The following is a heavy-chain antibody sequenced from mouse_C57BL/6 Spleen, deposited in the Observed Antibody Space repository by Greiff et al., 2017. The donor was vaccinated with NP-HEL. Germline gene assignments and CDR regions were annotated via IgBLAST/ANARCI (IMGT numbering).Heavy chain of an antibody. CDR2: IDSEDGET. CDR3: ALYGVATGDFDD. CDR1: GFNIKDYY. D-gene: IGHD1-1*01. J-gene: IGHJ2*01. V-gene: IGHV14-2*01. Sequence: EVQLQQSGAELVKPGASVKLSCTASGFNIKDYYMHWVKQRTEQGLEWIGRIDSEDGETKYAPKFQGKATITADTSSNTAYLQLSSLTSEDTAVYYCALYGVATGDFDDWGQGTTLTVSS.